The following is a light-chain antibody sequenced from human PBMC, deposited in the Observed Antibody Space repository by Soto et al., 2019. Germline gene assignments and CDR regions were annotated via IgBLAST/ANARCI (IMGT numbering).Light chain of an antibody. CDR1: QSINIY. J-gene: IGKJ3*01. V-gene: IGKV1-39*01. CDR3: QQSSSGPPFT. Sequence: DIQMTQSPSSLSASVGDRVTIACRASQSINIYLTWYQQKPGKAPKLLIYGATSLQSGVPSRFSADGSGTDFTLTISSLQPEDFATYYCQQSSSGPPFTFGPGTKVDIK. CDR2: GAT.